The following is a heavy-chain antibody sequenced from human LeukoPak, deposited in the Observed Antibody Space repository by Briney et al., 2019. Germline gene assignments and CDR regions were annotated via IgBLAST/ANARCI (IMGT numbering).Heavy chain of an antibody. Sequence: GGSLRLSCAASGFSFIIYGMHWVRQAPGKGLEWVAYIRYDGGITKYADSVKGRFTISRDNSKNTLYLQMNGLTAEDTAIYYCAKKVGIPDAFDIWGQGTMVTVSS. V-gene: IGHV3-30*02. CDR1: GFSFIIYG. CDR2: IRYDGGIT. J-gene: IGHJ3*02. D-gene: IGHD2-21*01. CDR3: AKKVGIPDAFDI.